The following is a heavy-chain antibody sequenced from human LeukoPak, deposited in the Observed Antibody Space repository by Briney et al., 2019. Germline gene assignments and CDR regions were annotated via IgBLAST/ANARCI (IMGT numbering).Heavy chain of an antibody. CDR1: GYDFPGFW. Sequence: GESLKISCKGSGYDFPGFWIAWVRQVPGRGLEWMGIIYPDDSDAKYRTSFQGQVPISVEKSVNAAYLQWSSLKASDTAMYYWARREVLMNGLDVWGQGTTVTVSS. CDR2: IYPDDSDA. CDR3: ARREVLMNGLDV. D-gene: IGHD1-1*01. V-gene: IGHV5-51*01. J-gene: IGHJ6*02.